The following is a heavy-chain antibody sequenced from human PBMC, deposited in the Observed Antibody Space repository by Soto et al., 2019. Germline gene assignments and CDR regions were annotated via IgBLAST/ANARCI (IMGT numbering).Heavy chain of an antibody. Sequence: QLQLQESGPGLVKPSETLSLTCTVSGGSISSSSYYWGWIRQPPGKGLEWIGSIYYSGSTYYNPSLKSRVTISVDTSKNQFSLKLSSVTAADTAVYYCAWGEDIVVVGLWYFDLWGRGTLVTVSS. CDR2: IYYSGST. D-gene: IGHD2-15*01. CDR3: AWGEDIVVVGLWYFDL. J-gene: IGHJ2*01. CDR1: GGSISSSSYY. V-gene: IGHV4-39*01.